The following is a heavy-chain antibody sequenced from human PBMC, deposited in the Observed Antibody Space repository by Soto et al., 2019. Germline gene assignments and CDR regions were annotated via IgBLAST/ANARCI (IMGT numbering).Heavy chain of an antibody. CDR3: TRAAWFPYLSFY. CDR1: GLTFSRFE. V-gene: IGHV3-48*03. Sequence: GGSLRLSCAASGLTFSRFELHWVRQAPGKGLEWISYISSSGSTAYYASSVEGRFTISRDNANNSVYLQMDSLRAEDTALYYCTRAAWFPYLSFYWGQGALVTVSS. J-gene: IGHJ4*02. D-gene: IGHD3-10*01. CDR2: ISSSGSTA.